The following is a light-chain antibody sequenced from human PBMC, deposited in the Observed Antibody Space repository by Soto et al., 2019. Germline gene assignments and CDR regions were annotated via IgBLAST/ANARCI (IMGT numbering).Light chain of an antibody. V-gene: IGKV2-30*01. CDR1: QSLVYTDGNTY. CDR3: QQYGSSSFA. J-gene: IGKJ3*01. CDR2: QLS. Sequence: DVVVTQSPLSLPVTLGQPASISCRSSQSLVYTDGNTYLNWFQQRPGQSPRRVIYQLSNRDSGVPDRFSGSGSGTDFTLTISRLEPEDCAFYYCQQYGSSSFAFGPGTKVEIK.